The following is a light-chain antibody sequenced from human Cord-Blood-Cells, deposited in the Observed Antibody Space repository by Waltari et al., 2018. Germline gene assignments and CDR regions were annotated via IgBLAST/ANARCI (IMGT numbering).Light chain of an antibody. CDR2: DVS. CDR1: TIDVGGYNY. J-gene: IGLJ1*01. Sequence: QFALPQPASMSGSPGQSITISCTGTTIDVGGYNYVYWYQQHPGKAPKLMIYDVSKRPSGVSNRFSGSKSGNTASLTISGLQAEDEADYYCSSYTSSSTPYVFGTGTKVTVL. CDR3: SSYTSSSTPYV. V-gene: IGLV2-14*01.